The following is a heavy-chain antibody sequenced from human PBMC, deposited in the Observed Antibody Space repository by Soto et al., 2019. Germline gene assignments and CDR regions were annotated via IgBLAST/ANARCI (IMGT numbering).Heavy chain of an antibody. CDR3: VREVIAVLGSIRWFDP. J-gene: IGHJ5*02. D-gene: IGHD6-19*01. Sequence: PGGSLRLSCAVSGVTFRDYWMHWVRQAPGKGLLWVSRIGPDGTSTKYADSVKGRFTISRSNPENTLYLQMNSLRAEDTGVYYCVREVIAVLGSIRWFDPWGQGTLVTVSS. CDR1: GVTFRDYW. CDR2: IGPDGTST. V-gene: IGHV3-74*01.